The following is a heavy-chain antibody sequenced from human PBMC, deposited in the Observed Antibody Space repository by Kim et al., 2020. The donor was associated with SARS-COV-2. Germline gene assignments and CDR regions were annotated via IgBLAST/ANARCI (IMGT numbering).Heavy chain of an antibody. CDR2: VKGDGSSI. CDR1: GFTFSDYW. Sequence: GGSLRLSCSVSGFTFSDYWMHWVRQAPGKGLVWVSRVKGDGSSIMYADSVKGRFTISRDNAKNTLFLQMNSLRAEDTAVYYCARDLDYGGYSNFDYWGQG. V-gene: IGHV3-74*03. J-gene: IGHJ4*02. CDR3: ARDLDYGGYSNFDY. D-gene: IGHD4-17*01.